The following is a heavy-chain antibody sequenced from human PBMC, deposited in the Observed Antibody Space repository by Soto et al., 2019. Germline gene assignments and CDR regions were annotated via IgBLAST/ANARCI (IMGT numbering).Heavy chain of an antibody. Sequence: PGGSLRLSCAASGFTFSDHYMDWVRQAPGKGLEWVGRTRNKANSYTTEYAASVKGRFTISRDDSKNSLYLQMNSLKTEDTAVYYCAREDSNYYYYYGMDVWGQGTTVTVSS. J-gene: IGHJ6*02. V-gene: IGHV3-72*01. CDR1: GFTFSDHY. CDR3: AREDSNYYYYYGMDV. D-gene: IGHD4-4*01. CDR2: TRNKANSYTT.